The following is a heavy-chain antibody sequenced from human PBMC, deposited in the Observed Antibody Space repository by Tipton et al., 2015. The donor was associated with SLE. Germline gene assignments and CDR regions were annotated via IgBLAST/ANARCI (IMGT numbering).Heavy chain of an antibody. CDR1: GFTFGDYA. V-gene: IGHV3-49*04. Sequence: SLRLSCTASGFTFGDYAMSWVRQAPGKGLEWVGFIRSKAYGGTTEYAASVKGRFTISRDDSKSIAYLQMNSPKTEDTAVYYCTRGACSGGNCFFDYWGQGTLVTVSS. J-gene: IGHJ4*02. CDR2: IRSKAYGGTT. D-gene: IGHD2-15*01. CDR3: TRGACSGGNCFFDY.